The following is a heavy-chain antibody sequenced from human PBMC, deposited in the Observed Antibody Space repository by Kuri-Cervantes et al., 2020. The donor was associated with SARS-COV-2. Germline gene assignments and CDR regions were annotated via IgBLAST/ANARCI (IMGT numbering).Heavy chain of an antibody. Sequence: SVKVSCKASGGTFSSYAISWARHAPGPGLEWMGGIIPIFATANYAQKFQGRVTITTDESTSTAYMELSSLRSEDTAVYYCAGVGYCISTSCYAFDYWGQGTLVTVSS. CDR1: GGTFSSYA. CDR3: AGVGYCISTSCYAFDY. D-gene: IGHD2-2*01. J-gene: IGHJ4*02. CDR2: IIPIFATA. V-gene: IGHV1-69*05.